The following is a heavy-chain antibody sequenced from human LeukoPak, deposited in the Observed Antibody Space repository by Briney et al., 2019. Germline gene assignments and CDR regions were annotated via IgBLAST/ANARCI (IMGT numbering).Heavy chain of an antibody. CDR1: GFSLSTSGMC. Sequence: SGPTLVNPTQTLTLTCTFSGFSLSTSGMCVSWIRQPPGKGLEWIGYIYYSRSTNYNPSLKSRVTISVDTSKNQFSLKLSSVTAADTAVYYCARWVRGNDYWGQGTLVTVSS. CDR2: IYYSRST. CDR3: ARWVRGNDY. J-gene: IGHJ4*02. D-gene: IGHD3-10*01. V-gene: IGHV4-61*08.